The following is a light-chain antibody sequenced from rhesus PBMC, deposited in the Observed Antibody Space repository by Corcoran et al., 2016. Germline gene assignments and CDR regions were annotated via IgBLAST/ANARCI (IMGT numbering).Light chain of an antibody. CDR1: QGISSN. J-gene: IGKJ4*01. CDR2: DAS. Sequence: DIQMTQSPSSLSASVGDTVTITCRASQGISSNLNWFQQKPGKAPKLLIYDASSLESGVPSRFSGSGSGTDFTLTISSLQPEDFAAYYCLQHNSYPLTFGGGTKVEIK. CDR3: LQHNSYPLT. V-gene: IGKV1-28*03.